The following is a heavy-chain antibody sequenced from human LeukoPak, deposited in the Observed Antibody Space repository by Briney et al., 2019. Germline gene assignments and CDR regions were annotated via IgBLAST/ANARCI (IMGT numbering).Heavy chain of an antibody. CDR1: GGSISSHY. J-gene: IGHJ6*03. V-gene: IGHV4-59*11. CDR2: IYYSGST. CDR3: ARGRQLVLNHYYYYMDV. D-gene: IGHD6-6*01. Sequence: SETLSLTCTVSGGSISSHYWSWIRQPPGKGLEWIGYIYYSGSTNYNPSLKSRVTISVDTSKNQFSLKLSSVTAADTAVYYCARGRQLVLNHYYYYMDVWGKGTTVTVSS.